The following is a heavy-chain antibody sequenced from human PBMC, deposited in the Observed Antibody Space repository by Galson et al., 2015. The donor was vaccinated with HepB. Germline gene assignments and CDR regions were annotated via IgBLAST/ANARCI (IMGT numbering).Heavy chain of an antibody. V-gene: IGHV3-30*18. CDR1: GFTFSRYG. CDR3: AKDLQSTGEWYFDL. CDR2: ISYDGGNK. D-gene: IGHD7-27*01. J-gene: IGHJ2*01. Sequence: SLRLSCAASGFTFSRYGMHWVRQAPGKGLEWVAVISYDGGNKYYADSVKGRFTISRDNSKDTLYLQMNSLRAEDTTLYYCAKDLQSTGEWYFDLWGRGTLVAVSS.